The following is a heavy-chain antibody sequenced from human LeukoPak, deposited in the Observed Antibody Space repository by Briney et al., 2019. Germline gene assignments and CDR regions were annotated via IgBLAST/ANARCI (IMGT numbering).Heavy chain of an antibody. CDR2: INHSGST. D-gene: IGHD2-2*01. J-gene: IGHJ3*02. Sequence: PSETLSLTCAVYGGSFSGYYWSWIRQPPGKGLEWIGEINHSGSTYYNPSLKSRVTISVDTSKNQFSLKLSSVTAADTAVYYCARVVGDIVVVPAAADAFDIWGQGTMVTVSS. CDR1: GGSFSGYY. CDR3: ARVVGDIVVVPAAADAFDI. V-gene: IGHV4-34*09.